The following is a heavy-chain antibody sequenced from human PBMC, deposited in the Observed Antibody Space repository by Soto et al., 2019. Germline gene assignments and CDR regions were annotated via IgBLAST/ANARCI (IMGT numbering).Heavy chain of an antibody. CDR1: GGSLSGYY. Sequence: SETLSLTCAVYGGSLSGYYWSWIRQPPGKGLEWIGEINHRGRTNYNPSLKSRVTISVDTSKNQISLKLSSVSAADTAVYHCARLPGSRSYFDYWGQGTLVTVSS. J-gene: IGHJ4*02. CDR3: ARLPGSRSYFDY. CDR2: INHRGRT. D-gene: IGHD3-9*01. V-gene: IGHV4-34*01.